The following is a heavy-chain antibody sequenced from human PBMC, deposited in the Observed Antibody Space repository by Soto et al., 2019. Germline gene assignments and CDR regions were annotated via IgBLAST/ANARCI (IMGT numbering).Heavy chain of an antibody. CDR1: GFTFSFYA. D-gene: IGHD2-8*01. CDR2: ITGSGGNT. V-gene: IGHV3-23*01. CDR3: AKDRCTNGVCYNDH. J-gene: IGHJ4*02. Sequence: GGSLRLSCAASGFTFSFYAMTWVHQAPGKDLEWVSSITGSGGNTYYADSVKGRFTISRDNSKNTLYLQMNSLKAEDTAVYYCAKDRCTNGVCYNDHWGQGTLVTVSS.